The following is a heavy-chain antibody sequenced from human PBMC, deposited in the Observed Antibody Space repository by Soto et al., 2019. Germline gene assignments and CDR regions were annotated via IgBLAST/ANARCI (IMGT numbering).Heavy chain of an antibody. CDR2: IIPIFGTA. Sequence: QVQLVQSGAEVKKPGSSVKVSCKASGGTFSSYAISWVRQAPGQGLEWMGGIIPIFGTANYAQKFQGRVTITADESTSTAYMALSSLRSEDTAVYYCARDLDYGDYSWYFDLWGRGTLVTVSS. J-gene: IGHJ2*01. CDR1: GGTFSSYA. CDR3: ARDLDYGDYSWYFDL. D-gene: IGHD4-17*01. V-gene: IGHV1-69*12.